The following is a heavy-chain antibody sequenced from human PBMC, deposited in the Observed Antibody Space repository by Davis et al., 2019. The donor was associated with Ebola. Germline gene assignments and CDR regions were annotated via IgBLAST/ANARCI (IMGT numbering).Heavy chain of an antibody. V-gene: IGHV3-48*02. CDR2: ISSSSSTI. CDR3: AKVERGT. Sequence: GESLKISCAASGFTFSSYSMNWVRQAPGKGLEWVSYISSSSSTIYYADSVKGRFTISRDNAKNSLYLQMNSLRDEDTAVYYCAKVERGTWGQGTLVTVSS. CDR1: GFTFSSYS. D-gene: IGHD3-3*01. J-gene: IGHJ5*02.